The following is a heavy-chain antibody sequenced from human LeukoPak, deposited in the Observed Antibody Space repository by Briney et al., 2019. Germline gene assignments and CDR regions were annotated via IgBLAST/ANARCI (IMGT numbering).Heavy chain of an antibody. J-gene: IGHJ6*03. V-gene: IGHV3-53*05. D-gene: IGHD6-19*01. Sequence: PGGSLRLSCAASGFSVRTTYMSWVRQAPGKRLEWVSVLYTGGGTDHADSVKGRFTISGDNSKNTLYLKMNSLRGEDTAVYYCARRSSSGWYPDYYYYYMDVWGKGTTVTISS. CDR1: GFSVRTTY. CDR3: ARRSSSGWYPDYYYYYMDV. CDR2: LYTGGGT.